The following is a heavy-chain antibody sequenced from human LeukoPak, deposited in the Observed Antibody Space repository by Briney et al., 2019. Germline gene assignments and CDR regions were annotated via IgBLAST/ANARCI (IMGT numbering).Heavy chain of an antibody. CDR3: ARLGGLGIFDY. CDR1: GGTFSGYA. CDR2: IIPIFGTA. Sequence: SVKVSCKASGGTFSGYAISWVRQAPGQGLEWMGGIIPIFGTANYAQKSQGRVTITTDESTSTAYMELSSLRSEDTAVYYCARLGGLGIFDYWGQGTLVTVSS. V-gene: IGHV1-69*05. J-gene: IGHJ4*02. D-gene: IGHD7-27*01.